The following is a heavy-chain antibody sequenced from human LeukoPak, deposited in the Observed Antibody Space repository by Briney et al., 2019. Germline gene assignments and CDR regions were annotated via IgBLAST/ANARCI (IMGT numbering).Heavy chain of an antibody. CDR2: ISSSSSYI. Sequence: GGSLRLSCAASGFTFSSYSMNWVRQAPGKGLEWVSSISSSSSYIYYADSVKGRFTISRDNAKKSLYLQMNSLRAEDTAVYYCARDLRGSYGMDVWGQGTTVTVSS. CDR3: ARDLRGSYGMDV. V-gene: IGHV3-21*01. J-gene: IGHJ6*02. CDR1: GFTFSSYS.